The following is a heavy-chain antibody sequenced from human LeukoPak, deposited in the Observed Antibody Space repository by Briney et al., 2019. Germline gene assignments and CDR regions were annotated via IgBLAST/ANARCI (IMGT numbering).Heavy chain of an antibody. V-gene: IGHV3-23*01. J-gene: IGHJ3*02. CDR2: ISGSGGST. CDR1: GLTFSSYA. CDR3: AKVSGSYDAFDI. D-gene: IGHD1-26*01. Sequence: PGGCLRLSCAPSGLTFSSYAMSWVRHAPGKGLEWVSAISGSGGSTYYADSVKGRFTISRDYSKNTLYLQMNSLRAEDTAVYYCAKVSGSYDAFDIWGQGTMVTVSS.